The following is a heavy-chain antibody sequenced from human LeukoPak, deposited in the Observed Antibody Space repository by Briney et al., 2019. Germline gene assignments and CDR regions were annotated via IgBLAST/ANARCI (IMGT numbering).Heavy chain of an antibody. J-gene: IGHJ5*02. CDR3: ARDLVVRGVSWFDT. V-gene: IGHV1-2*02. D-gene: IGHD3-10*01. CDR2: INPNSGGT. Sequence: ASVKVSCKASGYTFTGYYMHWVRQAPGQGLEWLGWINPNSGGTNYAQEFQGRVTMTRDTSISTAYMELSRLRSDDTAVYYCARDLVVRGVSWFDTWGQGTLVTVSS. CDR1: GYTFTGYY.